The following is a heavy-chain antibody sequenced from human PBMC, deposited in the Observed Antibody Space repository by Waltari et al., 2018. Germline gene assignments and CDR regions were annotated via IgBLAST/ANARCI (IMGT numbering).Heavy chain of an antibody. CDR1: GGSISSGSYY. J-gene: IGHJ5*02. CDR2: IYTSGST. D-gene: IGHD4-17*01. V-gene: IGHV4-61*09. CDR3: ARGGDYFGWFDP. Sequence: QVQLQESGPGLVKPSQTLSLTCTVSGGSISSGSYYWSWIRQPAGKGLEWIGYIYTSGSTNYNPSLKSRVTISVDTSKNQFSLKLSSVTAADTAVYYCARGGDYFGWFDPWGQGTLVTVSS.